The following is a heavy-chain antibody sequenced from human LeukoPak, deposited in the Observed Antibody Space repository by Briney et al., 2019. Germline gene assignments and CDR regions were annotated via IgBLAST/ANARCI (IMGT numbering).Heavy chain of an antibody. Sequence: SETLSLTCTVSGYSISSGYYWGWIRQPPGKGLEWIGSIYHSGSTNYNPSLKSRVTISVDKSKNQFSLKLSSVTAADTAVYYCARNYYDSSGYWGAFDIWGQGTMVTVSS. D-gene: IGHD3-22*01. CDR3: ARNYYDSSGYWGAFDI. CDR2: IYHSGST. J-gene: IGHJ3*02. CDR1: GYSISSGYY. V-gene: IGHV4-38-2*02.